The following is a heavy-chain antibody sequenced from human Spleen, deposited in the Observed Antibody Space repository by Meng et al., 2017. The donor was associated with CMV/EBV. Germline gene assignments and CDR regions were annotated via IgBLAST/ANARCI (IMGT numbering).Heavy chain of an antibody. V-gene: IGHV3-73*01. CDR2: IRSKANNYAT. J-gene: IGHJ6*02. CDR1: GFTFSDSA. D-gene: IGHD3-3*01. Sequence: GGSLRLSCVTSGFTFSDSAMNWVRQASGKGLEWVGRIRSKANNYATTYAASLKGKFTISRDDSKNTAYLQMNSLITEDTAEYYCTSYDFWSAYYSYGMDVWGQGTTVTVSS. CDR3: TSYDFWSAYYSYGMDV.